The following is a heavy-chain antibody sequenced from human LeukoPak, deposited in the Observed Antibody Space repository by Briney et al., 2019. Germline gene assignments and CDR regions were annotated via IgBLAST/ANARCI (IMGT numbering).Heavy chain of an antibody. CDR2: ISSSGSTI. Sequence: GGSLRLSCAASGFTFSSYAMHWVRQAPGKGLEWVSYISSSGSTIYYADSVKGRFTISRDNAKNSLYLQMNSLRAEDTAVYYCAREFWSGYYPWGQGTLVTVSS. V-gene: IGHV3-48*04. CDR1: GFTFSSYA. CDR3: AREFWSGYYP. J-gene: IGHJ5*02. D-gene: IGHD3-3*01.